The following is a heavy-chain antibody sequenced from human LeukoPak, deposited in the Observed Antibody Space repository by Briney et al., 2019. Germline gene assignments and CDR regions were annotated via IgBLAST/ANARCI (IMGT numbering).Heavy chain of an antibody. V-gene: IGHV3-9*01. CDR2: INWDGSRI. J-gene: IGHJ3*02. D-gene: IGHD3-22*01. CDR1: GFTFDDHA. CDR3: ARASYYYDTSGLGAFDI. Sequence: PGRSLRLSCAASGFTFDDHAMYWVRQAPGRGLEWVSGINWDGSRIGYADAVKGRFTISRDSAKNSLYLQMNSLRTEDTVLYYCARASYYYDTSGLGAFDIWGQGTLVTVSS.